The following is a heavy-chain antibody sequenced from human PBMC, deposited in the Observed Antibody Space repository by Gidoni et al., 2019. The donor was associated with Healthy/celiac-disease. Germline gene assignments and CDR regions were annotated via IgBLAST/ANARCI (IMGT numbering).Heavy chain of an antibody. V-gene: IGHV4-34*01. Sequence: QVQLQQWGAGLLKPSETLSLTCAVYGGSFSGYYWSWIRQPPGKGLEWIGEINHSGSTNYNPSLKSRVTISVDTSKNQFSLKLSSVTAADTAVYYCARGFYYYGMDVWGQGTTVTVSS. J-gene: IGHJ6*02. CDR2: INHSGST. CDR3: ARGFYYYGMDV. CDR1: GGSFSGYY.